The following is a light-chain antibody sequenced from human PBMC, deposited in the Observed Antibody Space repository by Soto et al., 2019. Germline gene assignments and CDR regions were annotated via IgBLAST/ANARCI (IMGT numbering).Light chain of an antibody. Sequence: QSGLTQPASVAGSPGQSITISCTGTSSDVGGYDYVSWYQQHPGKAPKLIIYEVNNRPSGVSHRFSGSKSGNTASLTISGLQAEDEADYYCSSYTSSSTYVFGTGTKVTVL. V-gene: IGLV2-14*01. J-gene: IGLJ1*01. CDR1: SSDVGGYDY. CDR3: SSYTSSSTYV. CDR2: EVN.